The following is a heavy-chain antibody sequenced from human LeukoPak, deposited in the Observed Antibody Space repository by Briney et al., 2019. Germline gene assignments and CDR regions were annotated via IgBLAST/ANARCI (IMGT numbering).Heavy chain of an antibody. J-gene: IGHJ3*02. D-gene: IGHD3-16*01. V-gene: IGHV3-30*03. CDR2: ISYDGSNK. CDR1: GFTFSSYG. Sequence: GRSLRLSCAASGFTFSSYGMHWVRQAPGKGLEWVAVISYDGSNKYYADSVKGRFTISRDNSKNTLYLQMNSLRAEDTAVYYCARLPGGAFDIWGQGTMVTVSS. CDR3: ARLPGGAFDI.